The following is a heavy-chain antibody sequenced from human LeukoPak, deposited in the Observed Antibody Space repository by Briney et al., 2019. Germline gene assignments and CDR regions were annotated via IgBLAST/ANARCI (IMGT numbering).Heavy chain of an antibody. CDR2: ISYDGSNK. CDR1: GFTFNSYG. Sequence: SGRSLRLSCAASGFTFNSYGMHWVRQAPGKGLEGVAVISYDGSNKYYADSVKGRFTISRDNSKNTLYLQMNSLRAEDTAVYYCAKERASRDDYWGQGTLVTVSS. J-gene: IGHJ4*02. V-gene: IGHV3-30*18. CDR3: AKERASRDDY.